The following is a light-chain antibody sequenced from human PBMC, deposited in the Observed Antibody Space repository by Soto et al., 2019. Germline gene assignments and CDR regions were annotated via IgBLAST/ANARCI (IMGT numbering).Light chain of an antibody. CDR2: GAS. V-gene: IGKV3-20*01. CDR1: QSVSSSY. Sequence: EIALTQSPGTLSLSPGERATLSCRASQSVSSSYLAWYQQRPGQAPRLLIYGASSRPTGIPDRFSGSGSGTDFTLTISRLEPEDFAVYYCQQYGSSPLTFGGGTKVEIK. J-gene: IGKJ4*01. CDR3: QQYGSSPLT.